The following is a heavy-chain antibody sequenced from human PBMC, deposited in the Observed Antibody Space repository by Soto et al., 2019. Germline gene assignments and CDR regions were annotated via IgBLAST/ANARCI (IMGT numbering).Heavy chain of an antibody. D-gene: IGHD3-10*01. V-gene: IGHV1-2*02. J-gene: IGHJ6*02. Sequence: QVQLVQSGAEVKKPGASVKVSCKASGYTFTGYYMHWVRQAPGQGLEWMGWINPNSGGTNYAQKFQGRVTMTRDTSISTAYMELSRLRSDDTAVYYCARVVESQLLWFGDPSPYYYGMDVWGQGTTVTVSS. CDR3: ARVVESQLLWFGDPSPYYYGMDV. CDR1: GYTFTGYY. CDR2: INPNSGGT.